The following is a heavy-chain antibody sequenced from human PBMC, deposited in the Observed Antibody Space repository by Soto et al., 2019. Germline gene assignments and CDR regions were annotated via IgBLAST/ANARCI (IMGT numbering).Heavy chain of an antibody. CDR2: IYPGDSDT. CDR3: ARGSGHEYYFDY. Sequence: PGESLKISCKGSGYSFTSYWIAWVRQMPGKGLEWMGIIYPGDSDTRYRPSFQGQVTISADKPIRTAYLQWSSLQASDTAVYYCARGSGHEYYFDYWGQGTLVTVSS. D-gene: IGHD5-12*01. CDR1: GYSFTSYW. V-gene: IGHV5-51*01. J-gene: IGHJ4*02.